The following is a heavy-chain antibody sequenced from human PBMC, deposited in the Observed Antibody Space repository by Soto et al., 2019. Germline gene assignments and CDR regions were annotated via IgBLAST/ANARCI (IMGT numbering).Heavy chain of an antibody. CDR3: ARTAITAAEIDY. Sequence: QVQLQESGPGLVKPSQTLSLTCTVSGGSISSCGYYWSWFRQHPGKGLEWIGYNYYSGSTYYNPSLKSRXXIXVDXSKNQFSLKLSSVTAADTAVYYCARTAITAAEIDYWGQGTLVTVSS. V-gene: IGHV4-31*03. CDR1: GGSISSCGYY. D-gene: IGHD6-13*01. J-gene: IGHJ4*02. CDR2: NYYSGST.